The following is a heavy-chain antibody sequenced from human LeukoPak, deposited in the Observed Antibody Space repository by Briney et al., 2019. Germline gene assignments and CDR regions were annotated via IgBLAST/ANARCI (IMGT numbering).Heavy chain of an antibody. D-gene: IGHD3-3*01. CDR3: AGNSDFGSAPDS. Sequence: PGGSLRLSCAPSGFTLSEYEMHCVRQAPGKGVEWLSYICGSSKTIHSAASVKDPFTISRDNSKSSMFLQMNSLRAEDTAIYYCAGNSDFGSAPDSWGQGTLVVVSS. CDR1: GFTLSEYE. CDR2: ICGSSKTI. J-gene: IGHJ4*02. V-gene: IGHV3-48*03.